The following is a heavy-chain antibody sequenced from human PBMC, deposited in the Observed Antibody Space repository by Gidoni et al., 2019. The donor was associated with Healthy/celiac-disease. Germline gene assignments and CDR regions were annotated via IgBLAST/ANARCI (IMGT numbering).Heavy chain of an antibody. CDR1: GFTFSSYG. D-gene: IGHD1-7*01. J-gene: IGHJ4*02. CDR2: IWYDGSNK. CDR3: ARGGITGTTIDY. Sequence: PGRSLRLSCAASGFTFSSYGMHWVRQAPGKGLEWVAVIWYDGSNKYYADSVKGRFTISRDNSKNTLYLQMNSLRAEDTAVYYCARGGITGTTIDYWGQGTLVTVSS. V-gene: IGHV3-33*01.